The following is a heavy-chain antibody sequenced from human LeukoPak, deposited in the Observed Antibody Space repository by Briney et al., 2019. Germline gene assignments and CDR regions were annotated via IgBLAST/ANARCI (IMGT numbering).Heavy chain of an antibody. CDR2: IYSGGST. CDR1: GFTVSSNY. V-gene: IGHV3-53*01. D-gene: IGHD5-24*01. CDR3: ARDEGGRDGYNYYGY. Sequence: PGGSLRLSCAASGFTVSSNYMSWVRQASGKGLEWVSVIYSGGSTYYADSVKGRFTISRDNSKNTLYLQMNSLRAEDTAVYYCARDEGGRDGYNYYGYWGQGTLVTVSS. J-gene: IGHJ4*02.